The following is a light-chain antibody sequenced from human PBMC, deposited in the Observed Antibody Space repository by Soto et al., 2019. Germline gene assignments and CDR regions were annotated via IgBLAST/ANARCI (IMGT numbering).Light chain of an antibody. Sequence: DIVLTQSPLSLPVTPGESASMSCRSSQSLLHRNGYNYLDWYLQKPGQSPQLLIYMGSNRASGVPDRFSGSGSGTDFTLTISRVEPEDVGVYYCMQAKLTPQTFGQGTKVEIK. CDR2: MGS. CDR1: QSLLHRNGYNY. V-gene: IGKV2-28*01. CDR3: MQAKLTPQT. J-gene: IGKJ1*01.